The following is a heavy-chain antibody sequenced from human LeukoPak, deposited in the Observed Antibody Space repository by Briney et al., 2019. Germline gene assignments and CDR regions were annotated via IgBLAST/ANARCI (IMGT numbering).Heavy chain of an antibody. CDR1: GFTVSSNY. CDR2: IYSGGST. J-gene: IGHJ4*02. D-gene: IGHD3-22*01. V-gene: IGHV3-53*01. CDR3: ARVAHYDSSGIGNY. Sequence: GGSLRLSCAASGFTVSSNYMSWVRQAPGKGLEWVSVIYSGGSTYYADSVKGRFTISRDNSKNTLYLQMNSLRAEDTAMYYCARVAHYDSSGIGNYWGRGTLVTVSS.